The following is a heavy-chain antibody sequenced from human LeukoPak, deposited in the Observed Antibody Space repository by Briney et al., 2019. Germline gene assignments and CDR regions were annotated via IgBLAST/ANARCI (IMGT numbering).Heavy chain of an antibody. CDR3: ASTTMARLYNWFDP. Sequence: KASETLSLTCTVSGGSLSSSSYYWGWIRQPPGKGQEWSGSIYDSGSTYYNPSLKSRVTISVDTSKNQFSLKLSSVTAADTAVYYCASTTMARLYNWFDPWGQGTLVTVSS. CDR1: GGSLSSSSYY. CDR2: IYDSGST. J-gene: IGHJ5*02. V-gene: IGHV4-39*01. D-gene: IGHD5-18*01.